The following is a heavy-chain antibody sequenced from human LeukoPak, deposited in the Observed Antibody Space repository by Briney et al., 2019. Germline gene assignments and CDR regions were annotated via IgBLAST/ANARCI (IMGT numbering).Heavy chain of an antibody. CDR1: GGSVSSGSYY. V-gene: IGHV4-61*01. J-gene: IGHJ4*02. CDR3: AREVVYNWNDGGPLGFDY. CDR2: IYYSGST. Sequence: KPSETLSLTCTVSGGSVSSGSYYWSWIRQPPGKGLEWIGYIYYSGSTNYNPSLKSRVTISVDTSKNQFSLKLGSVTAADTAVYYCAREVVYNWNDGGPLGFDYWGQGTLVTVSS. D-gene: IGHD1-20*01.